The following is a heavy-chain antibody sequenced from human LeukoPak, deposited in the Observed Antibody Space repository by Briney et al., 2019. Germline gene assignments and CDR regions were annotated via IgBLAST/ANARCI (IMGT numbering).Heavy chain of an antibody. Sequence: EESLKISCKGSGYTFTTYWIGWVRQMPGKGLEWMGIIYPGDSDTRYSPSFQGQVTISADKSISTAYLQWSSLKASDTAMYYCARQRDMRTWFDPWGQGTLVTVSS. CDR3: ARQRDMRTWFDP. J-gene: IGHJ5*02. V-gene: IGHV5-51*01. D-gene: IGHD2-15*01. CDR2: IYPGDSDT. CDR1: GYTFTTYW.